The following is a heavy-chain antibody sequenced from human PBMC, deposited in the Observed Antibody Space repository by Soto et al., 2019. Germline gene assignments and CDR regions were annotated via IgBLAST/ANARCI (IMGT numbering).Heavy chain of an antibody. CDR2: IVVGSGNT. J-gene: IGHJ6*03. CDR3: AARTGYYTSYYYMDV. Sequence: GXSVKVTWKASGYGFASSGRRSVQHSPRQRLEWIGWIVVGSGNTNYAQKLQERLTITRDMSTSTAYMELSSLRSEDTAIYYCAARTGYYTSYYYMDVWGKGTTVTVSS. D-gene: IGHD3-9*01. V-gene: IGHV1-58*02. CDR1: GYGFASSG.